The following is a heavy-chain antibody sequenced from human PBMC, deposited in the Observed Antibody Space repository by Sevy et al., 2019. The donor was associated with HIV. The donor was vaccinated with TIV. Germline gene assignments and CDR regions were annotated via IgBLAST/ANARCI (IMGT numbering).Heavy chain of an antibody. CDR1: GGSISSYY. D-gene: IGHD3-9*01. CDR3: ARESYDILPGSRGMDV. V-gene: IGHV4-59*01. Sequence: SETLSLTCTVSGGSISSYYWSWIRQPPGKRLEWIGYIYYSGSTNYNPSLKSRVTISVDTSKNQFSLKLRSVTAADTAVYYCARESYDILPGSRGMDVWGLGTTVTVSS. CDR2: IYYSGST. J-gene: IGHJ6*02.